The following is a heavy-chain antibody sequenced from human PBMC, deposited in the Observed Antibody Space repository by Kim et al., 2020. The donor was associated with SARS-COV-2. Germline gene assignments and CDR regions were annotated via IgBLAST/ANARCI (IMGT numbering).Heavy chain of an antibody. D-gene: IGHD3-22*01. CDR3: AKEEPYYYDSSGYYPLGY. J-gene: IGHJ4*02. CDR2: ISGSGGST. CDR1: GFTFSSYA. Sequence: GGSLRLSCAASGFTFSSYAMSWVRQAPGKGLEWVSAISGSGGSTYYADSVKGRFTISRDNSKNTLYLQMNSLRAEDTAVYYCAKEEPYYYDSSGYYPLGYWGQGTLVTVSS. V-gene: IGHV3-23*01.